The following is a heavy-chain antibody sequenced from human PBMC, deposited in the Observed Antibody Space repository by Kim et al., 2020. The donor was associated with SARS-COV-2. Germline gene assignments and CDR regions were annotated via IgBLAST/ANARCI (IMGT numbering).Heavy chain of an antibody. CDR2: IKQDGSEK. CDR3: ARISGSLYLDAFDI. CDR1: GFTFSSYW. D-gene: IGHD1-26*01. J-gene: IGHJ3*02. Sequence: GGSLRLSCAASGFTFSSYWMSWVRQAPGKGLEWVANIKQDGSEKYYVDSVKGRFTISRDNAKNSLYLQMNSLRAEDTAVYYCARISGSLYLDAFDIWGQGTMVTVSS. V-gene: IGHV3-7*01.